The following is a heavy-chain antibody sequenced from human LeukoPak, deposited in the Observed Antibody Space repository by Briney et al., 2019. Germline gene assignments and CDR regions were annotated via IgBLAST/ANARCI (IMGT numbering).Heavy chain of an antibody. Sequence: SETLSLTCTVPGGSISSYYWSWIRQPAGKGLEWIGRIYTSGSTNYNPSLKSRVTMSVDTSKNQFSLKLSSVTAADTAVYYCARQGRGDIRSMVRGVYDYWGQGTLVTVSS. CDR2: IYTSGST. CDR3: ARQGRGDIRSMVRGVYDY. V-gene: IGHV4-4*07. CDR1: GGSISSYY. D-gene: IGHD3-10*01. J-gene: IGHJ4*02.